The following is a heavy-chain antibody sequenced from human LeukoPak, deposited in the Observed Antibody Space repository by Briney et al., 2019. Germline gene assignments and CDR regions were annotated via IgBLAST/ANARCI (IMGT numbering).Heavy chain of an antibody. Sequence: GGSLRLSCASSGFTFSDYYVSWIRQAPGKGLEGVSYISSSGSTIYYADSVKGRFTISRDNAKNSLYLQMNSLRAEDTAVYYCTRDIMGPYYYYGMDVWGQGTTVTVSS. CDR1: GFTFSDYY. V-gene: IGHV3-11*01. CDR3: TRDIMGPYYYYGMDV. CDR2: ISSSGSTI. J-gene: IGHJ6*02.